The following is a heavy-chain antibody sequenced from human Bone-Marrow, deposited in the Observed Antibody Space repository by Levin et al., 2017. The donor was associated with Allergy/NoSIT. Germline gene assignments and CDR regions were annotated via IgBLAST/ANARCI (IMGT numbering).Heavy chain of an antibody. CDR3: AKVGTKPAGTFDD. Sequence: GGSLRLSCVASGITFSFYDMAWVRQSPGKGLEWVAFITGSGGSTYYAESVRGRFTFARANSKTTVNCKMVSVRSDDTAIYYCAKVGTKPAGTFDDWGQGTLVTVSS. V-gene: IGHV3-23*01. J-gene: IGHJ4*02. D-gene: IGHD2-2*01. CDR1: GITFSFYD. CDR2: ITGSGGST.